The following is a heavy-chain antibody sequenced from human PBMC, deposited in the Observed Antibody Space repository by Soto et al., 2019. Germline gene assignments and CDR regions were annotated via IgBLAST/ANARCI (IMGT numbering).Heavy chain of an antibody. CDR2: ISGSGDKT. J-gene: IGHJ1*01. V-gene: IGHV3-23*01. CDR3: ARETKWYGGPDFQD. CDR1: GFTFKYYA. Sequence: EVQLLQSGGGLAQPGTSLRLSCAASGFTFKYYAMTWVRQAPGKGLEWVSTISGSGDKTDYADSVKGRFRVSRDNSKDTLYLQMDSLRADDTALYYCARETKWYGGPDFQDWGQGTLVTVSS. D-gene: IGHD2-8*01.